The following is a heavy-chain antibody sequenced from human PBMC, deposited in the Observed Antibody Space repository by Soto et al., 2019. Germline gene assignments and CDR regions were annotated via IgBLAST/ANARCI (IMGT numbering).Heavy chain of an antibody. Sequence: GGSLRLSCEASGFTFSSYSMNWVRQAPGKGLEWVSYINSSSSNIYYADSVKGRFTISRDNAKNSLYLQMNSLTDEDTAIYYCARDTGVPAALGLYYYYGMDVWGQGTTVTVSS. CDR1: GFTFSSYS. D-gene: IGHD2-2*01. V-gene: IGHV3-48*02. J-gene: IGHJ6*02. CDR2: INSSSSNI. CDR3: ARDTGVPAALGLYYYYGMDV.